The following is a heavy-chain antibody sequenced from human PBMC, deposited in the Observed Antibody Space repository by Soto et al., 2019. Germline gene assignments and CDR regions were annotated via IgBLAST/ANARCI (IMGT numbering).Heavy chain of an antibody. V-gene: IGHV3-74*03. Sequence: GGSLRLSCVASDFTFSNRWMHWVRQVPGKGLVWVSHINSDGSSTTYADSVKGRFTISRDNAKKTVYLQMNSLRAEDTAVYFCARDNFYALDVWGQGTKVTVSS. CDR2: INSDGSST. CDR3: ARDNFYALDV. CDR1: DFTFSNRW. J-gene: IGHJ6*02.